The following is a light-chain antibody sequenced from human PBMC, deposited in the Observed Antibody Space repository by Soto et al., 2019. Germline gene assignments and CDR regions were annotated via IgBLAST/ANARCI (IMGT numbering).Light chain of an antibody. CDR1: QGIRND. J-gene: IGKJ1*01. CDR3: LQDYNYPWT. CDR2: AAS. Sequence: AIQMTQSPPSLSASVGDRVNITCRASQGIRNDLGWYQVKPGKAPKLLIYAASSLQSGVPPRFSGSGSGTEFTLTLSSLQPEDVATYYCLQDYNYPWTFGQGTKGEIK. V-gene: IGKV1-6*01.